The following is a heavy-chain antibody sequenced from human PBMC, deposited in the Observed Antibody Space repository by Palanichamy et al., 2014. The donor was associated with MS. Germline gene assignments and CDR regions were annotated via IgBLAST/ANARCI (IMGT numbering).Heavy chain of an antibody. CDR1: GGSISTYY. V-gene: IGHV4-59*01. Sequence: VQLQESGPGLVKPSETLSLTCTVSGGSISTYYWSWIRQPPGKGLEWIGYIYYSGNTNYNPSLKSRVTISVDTPKNQFSLKLSSVTAADTAVYYCARDRPGYCSNGTCYSRYAFHIWGQGTMVTV. CDR3: ARDRPGYCSNGTCYSRYAFHI. D-gene: IGHD2-15*01. CDR2: IYYSGNT. J-gene: IGHJ3*02.